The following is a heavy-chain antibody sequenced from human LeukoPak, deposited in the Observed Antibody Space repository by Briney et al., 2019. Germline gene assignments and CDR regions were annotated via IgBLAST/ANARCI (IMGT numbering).Heavy chain of an antibody. V-gene: IGHV4-34*01. CDR1: GGSFSGYY. CDR2: INHSGST. D-gene: IGHD3-16*01. Sequence: PSETLSLTCAVYGGSFSGYYWSWIRQPPGKGLEWIGEINHSGSTNYNPSLKSRVTISVDTSKNQFSLKLSSVTAADTAVYYCARAADKKERYTFGGVLGSFDYWGQGTLVTVSS. CDR3: ARAADKKERYTFGGVLGSFDY. J-gene: IGHJ4*02.